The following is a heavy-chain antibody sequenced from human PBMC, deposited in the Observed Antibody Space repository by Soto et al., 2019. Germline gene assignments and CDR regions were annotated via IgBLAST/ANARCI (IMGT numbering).Heavy chain of an antibody. CDR2: LSGSGGSK. CDR1: GFTFRSFA. Sequence: EVQLLESGGGLMQPGGSLRLSCAASGFTFRSFAMTWVRQAPGRGLEWVASLSGSGGSKHFADAVKGRFTISRDNSNNTLFLQMSGLRVEDTALYYCARWGPTWKRSWYSDLWGRGTLVAVSS. CDR3: ARWGPTWKRSWYSDL. J-gene: IGHJ2*01. V-gene: IGHV3-23*01. D-gene: IGHD1-1*01.